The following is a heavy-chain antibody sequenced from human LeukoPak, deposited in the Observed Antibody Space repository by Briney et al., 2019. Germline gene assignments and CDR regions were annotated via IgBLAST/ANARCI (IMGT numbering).Heavy chain of an antibody. V-gene: IGHV4-30-4*08. D-gene: IGHD6-19*01. Sequence: SETLSLTCIVSGDSISSTSYYWAWIRQPPGKGLEWIGYIYYSGSTYYNPSLKSRVTISVDTSKNQFSLKLSSVTAADTAVYYCARTRLSSGRGGAFDIWGQGTMVTVSS. J-gene: IGHJ3*02. CDR3: ARTRLSSGRGGAFDI. CDR1: GDSISSTSYY. CDR2: IYYSGST.